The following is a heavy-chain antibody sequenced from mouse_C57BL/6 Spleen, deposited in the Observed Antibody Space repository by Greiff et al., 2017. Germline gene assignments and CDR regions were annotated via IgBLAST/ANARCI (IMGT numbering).Heavy chain of an antibody. CDR1: GYAFTNYL. J-gene: IGHJ2*01. CDR2: INPGSGGT. D-gene: IGHD2-14*01. V-gene: IGHV1-54*01. Sequence: SGAELVRPGTSVKVSCKASGYAFTNYLIEWVKQRPGQGLEWIGVINPGSGGTNYNEKFKGKATLTADKSSSTAYMQLSSLTSEDSAVYFCAREVSYYFDYWGQGTTLTVSS. CDR3: AREVSYYFDY.